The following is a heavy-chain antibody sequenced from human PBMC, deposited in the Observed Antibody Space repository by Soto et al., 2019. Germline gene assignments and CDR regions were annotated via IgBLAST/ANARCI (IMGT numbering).Heavy chain of an antibody. D-gene: IGHD1-1*01. CDR3: ASGYNCGWALPGRVSGDYFDY. Sequence: GGSLRLSCAASRFTFDIYSMNWVRQAPGRGLEWVSSISSSSSYIYYADSVKGRFTISRDNAKNSLYLQMNSLGVDDTALYYCASGYNCGWALPGRVSGDYFDYWGQGTLVTVSS. CDR1: RFTFDIYS. V-gene: IGHV3-21*01. J-gene: IGHJ4*02. CDR2: ISSSSSYI.